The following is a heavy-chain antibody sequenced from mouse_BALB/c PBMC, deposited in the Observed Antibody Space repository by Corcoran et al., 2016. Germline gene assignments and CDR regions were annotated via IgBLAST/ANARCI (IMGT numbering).Heavy chain of an antibody. D-gene: IGHD1-1*01. CDR2: INTYNGEP. V-gene: IGHV9-3-1*01. Sequence: QIQLVQSGPELKKPGETVKISCKASGYSFTHYGMNWVKQAPGRGVKWMGWINTYNGEPGYADDFKGRFAFSLATSASTAYLQINNLKNEETATYFCARHYYVSSYVSAMDYWGQGTSVTVSS. CDR1: GYSFTHYG. CDR3: ARHYYVSSYVSAMDY. J-gene: IGHJ4*01.